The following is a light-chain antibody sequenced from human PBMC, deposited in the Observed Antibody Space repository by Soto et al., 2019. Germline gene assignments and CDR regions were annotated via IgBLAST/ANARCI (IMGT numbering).Light chain of an antibody. J-gene: IGKJ1*01. CDR3: QQYGSSRT. V-gene: IGKV3-20*01. Sequence: EIVLTQSPGTLSLSPGERATLSCKASQSVSSSYLAWYQQKPGQAPRLFIYHASRRATGIPDRFSGSGSGADFTLTISRLEPEDFAAYYCQQYGSSRTFGQGTKVEIK. CDR2: HAS. CDR1: QSVSSSY.